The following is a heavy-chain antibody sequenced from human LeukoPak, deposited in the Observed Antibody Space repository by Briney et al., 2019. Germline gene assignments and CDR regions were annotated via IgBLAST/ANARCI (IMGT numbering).Heavy chain of an antibody. CDR3: ARGRIPATRSYFDY. Sequence: ASLKVSCKASGYTFTTYYMHWVRQAPGHGLEWRGIINPSRGSTTYAQSFQGRVTMTRDTSTTTVYKELSSLRSEDTAVYYCARGRIPATRSYFDYWGQGTLVTVSS. CDR2: INPSRGST. J-gene: IGHJ4*02. D-gene: IGHD6-13*01. CDR1: GYTFTTYY. V-gene: IGHV1-46*01.